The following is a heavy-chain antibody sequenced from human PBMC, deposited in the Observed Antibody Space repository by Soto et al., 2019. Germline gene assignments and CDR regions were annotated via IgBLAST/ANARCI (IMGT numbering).Heavy chain of an antibody. V-gene: IGHV3-15*07. CDR3: TKDNCRSSTCYINY. J-gene: IGHJ4*02. D-gene: IGHD2-2*02. CDR1: GIPFSTTY. CDR2: IKSKIVGETT. Sequence: GGSLRLSCAASGIPFSTTYMNWVRQAPGKGLEWVGRIKSKIVGETTDYSAPVKGRFALSRDDSKNTVSLQMNSLKSEDTGIYYCTKDNCRSSTCYINYWGQGALVTVSS.